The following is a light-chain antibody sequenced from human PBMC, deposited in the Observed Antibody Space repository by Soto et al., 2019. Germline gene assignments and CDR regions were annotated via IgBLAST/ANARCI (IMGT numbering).Light chain of an antibody. J-gene: IGLJ2*01. V-gene: IGLV4-60*02. Sequence: QPVLTQSSSASASLGSSVKLTCTLSSGHSSYIIAWHQQQPGKAPRYLMKLEGSGSYHKGSGVPDRFSGSSTGADRYLTISNLQFEDEADYYCETWDFNTRVFGGGTKRTVL. CDR3: ETWDFNTRV. CDR1: SGHSSYI. CDR2: LEGSGSY.